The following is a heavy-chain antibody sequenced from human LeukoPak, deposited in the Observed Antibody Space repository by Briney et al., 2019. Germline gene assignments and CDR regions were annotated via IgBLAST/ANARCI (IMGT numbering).Heavy chain of an antibody. J-gene: IGHJ4*02. V-gene: IGHV1-8*01. D-gene: IGHD3-3*01. CDR2: MNPNSGNT. CDR1: GYTFTSYD. Sequence: ASVKVSCKASGYTFTSYDINWVRQATGQGLEWMGWMNPNSGNTGYAQKFQGRVTMTRNTSISTAYMELSSLRSEDTAVYYCAKDPIFGVVPWVYWGQGTLVTVSS. CDR3: AKDPIFGVVPWVY.